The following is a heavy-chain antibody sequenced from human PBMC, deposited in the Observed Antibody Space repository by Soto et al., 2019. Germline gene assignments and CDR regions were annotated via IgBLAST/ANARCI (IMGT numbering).Heavy chain of an antibody. CDR1: GGSISSSNW. D-gene: IGHD5-12*01. CDR2: IYHSESN. V-gene: IGHV4-4*02. J-gene: IGHJ4*02. CDR3: ARCLRGYSGHPLDY. Sequence: QVQLQESGPGLVKPSGTLSLTCAVSGGSISSSNWWSWVRQTPGKGLERIGEIYHSESNNYNPSLKSRVTISVDKYKNHFSLRLSAVTAADTAIYYCARCLRGYSGHPLDYWGQGTLVTVSS.